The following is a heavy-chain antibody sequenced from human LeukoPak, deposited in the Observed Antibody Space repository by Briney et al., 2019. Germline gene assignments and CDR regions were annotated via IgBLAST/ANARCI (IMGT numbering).Heavy chain of an antibody. CDR1: GFTFSSYA. J-gene: IGHJ4*02. CDR2: ISYDGSNK. Sequence: GGSLRLSCAASGFTFSSYAMHWVRQAPGKGLEWVAVISYDGSNKYYADSVKGRFTISRDNSKNTLYLQMNSLRAEDTAVYYCARADHGSSWYSISDWGQGTLVTVSS. CDR3: ARADHGSSWYSISD. V-gene: IGHV3-30-3*01. D-gene: IGHD6-13*01.